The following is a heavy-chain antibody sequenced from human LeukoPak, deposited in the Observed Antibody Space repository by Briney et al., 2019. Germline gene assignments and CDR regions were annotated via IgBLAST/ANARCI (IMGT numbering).Heavy chain of an antibody. V-gene: IGHV4-34*01. CDR2: INHSGST. CDR3: ARHSITMVRGVITSYYYYYMDV. CDR1: GGSFSGYY. J-gene: IGHJ6*03. Sequence: PSETLSLTCDIYGGSFSGYYWSWIRQPPGKGLEWIGEINHSGSTNYNPSLKSRVTISVDTSKNQFSLKLSSVTAADTAVYYCARHSITMVRGVITSYYYYYMDVWGKGTTVTISS. D-gene: IGHD3-10*01.